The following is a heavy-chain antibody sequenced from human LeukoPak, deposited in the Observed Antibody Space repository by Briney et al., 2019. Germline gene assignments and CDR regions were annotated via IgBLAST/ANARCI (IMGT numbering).Heavy chain of an antibody. V-gene: IGHV4-39*01. CDR2: FYYGGST. D-gene: IGHD1-1*01. Sequence: SETLSLTCTVSGVSISSSNDCWDWIRQPPGRVLVWSASFYYGGSTYSNPSLKSRVTISADTSKDQVSLKLRSVTAADTALYYCTRRRAGRLYNWFDPWGQGTLVTVSS. CDR1: GVSISSSNDC. J-gene: IGHJ5*02. CDR3: TRRRAGRLYNWFDP.